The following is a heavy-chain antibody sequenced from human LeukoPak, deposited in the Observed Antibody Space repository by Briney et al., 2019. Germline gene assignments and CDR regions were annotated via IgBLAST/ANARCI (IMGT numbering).Heavy chain of an antibody. CDR1: GFTFISYS. D-gene: IGHD2-15*01. CDR2: ISSSSSTI. Sequence: TGGSLRLSCAASGFTFISYSMDWVRQAPGKGLEWVSYISSSSSTIYYADSVKGRFTIPRDNAKNSLYLQMNSLRAEDTAVYYCARRYCSGGSCYSFDYWGQGTLVTVSS. CDR3: ARRYCSGGSCYSFDY. J-gene: IGHJ4*02. V-gene: IGHV3-48*01.